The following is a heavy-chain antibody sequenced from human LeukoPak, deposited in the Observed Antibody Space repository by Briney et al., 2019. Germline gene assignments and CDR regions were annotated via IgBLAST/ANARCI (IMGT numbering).Heavy chain of an antibody. CDR3: ARDLVTVTKGFDI. CDR2: ISYIGTT. D-gene: IGHD4-17*01. Sequence: ETLSLTCAVSDDSFSSHYWTWIRQPPGKGLEWIGYISYIGTTNYNPSLKSRVTISIDTSKNQFSLKLSSVTAADTAVYYCARDLVTVTKGFDIWGQGTMVSVSS. J-gene: IGHJ3*02. V-gene: IGHV4-59*11. CDR1: DDSFSSHY.